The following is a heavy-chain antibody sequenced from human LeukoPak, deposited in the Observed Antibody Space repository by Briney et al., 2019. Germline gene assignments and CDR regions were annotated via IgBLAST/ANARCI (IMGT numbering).Heavy chain of an antibody. Sequence: PSETLSLTCTVSGGSISSGSYYWSWIRQPAGKGLEWIGRIYTSGSTNYNPSLKSRVTMSVDTSKNQFSLKLSSVTAADTAVYYCAGSSPRALPYYWGQGTLVTVSS. CDR3: AGSSPRALPYY. D-gene: IGHD6-6*01. J-gene: IGHJ4*02. CDR2: IYTSGST. V-gene: IGHV4-61*02. CDR1: GGSISSGSYY.